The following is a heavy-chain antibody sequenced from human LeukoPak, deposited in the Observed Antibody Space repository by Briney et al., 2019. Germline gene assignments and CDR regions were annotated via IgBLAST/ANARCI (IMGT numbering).Heavy chain of an antibody. Sequence: ASVKVSCKASGYTFINYDMSWVRQAPGQGLEWMGRINTNTGNPTYTQGFTGLFVFSLDTSVSTAYLQISSLKAEDSAVYYCARDYTLTVGTTTYFQHWGQGTLVTVSS. J-gene: IGHJ1*01. CDR1: GYTFINYD. V-gene: IGHV7-4-1*02. CDR2: INTNTGNP. CDR3: ARDYTLTVGTTTYFQH. D-gene: IGHD1-26*01.